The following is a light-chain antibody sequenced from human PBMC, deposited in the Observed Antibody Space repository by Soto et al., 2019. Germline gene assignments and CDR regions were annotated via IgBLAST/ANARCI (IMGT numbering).Light chain of an antibody. CDR2: GAS. Sequence: EIVMTQSPATLSVSPGERATLSCRASQSVSTNLAWYQQKPGQSPRLLIYGASTRATGIPARCSGSGSETEFTLTISSLQSEDFAVYYCQQYTNWPPYTFGQGTNLEIK. CDR1: QSVSTN. V-gene: IGKV3-15*01. J-gene: IGKJ2*01. CDR3: QQYTNWPPYT.